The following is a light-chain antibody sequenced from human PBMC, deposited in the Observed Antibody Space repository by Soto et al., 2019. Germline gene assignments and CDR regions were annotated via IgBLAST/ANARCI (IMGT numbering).Light chain of an antibody. CDR1: QDISNY. Sequence: DIQMTQSPSSLSASVGDRVTITCQASQDISNYLNWYQQKPGKAPKLLIYDASNLETGVPSRFSGRGSGTDFTFTISSLQPEDIATYYCQQYDNLPITFGQATRLEIK. J-gene: IGKJ5*01. CDR3: QQYDNLPIT. V-gene: IGKV1-33*01. CDR2: DAS.